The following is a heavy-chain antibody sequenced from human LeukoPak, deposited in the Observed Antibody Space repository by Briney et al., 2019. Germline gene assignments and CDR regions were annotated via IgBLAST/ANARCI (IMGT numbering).Heavy chain of an antibody. CDR3: ARERGGYCTNGVCDGRAVFDY. J-gene: IGHJ4*02. D-gene: IGHD2-8*01. CDR1: GGSISSSSYY. Sequence: SETLSLTCTVSGGSISSSSYYWGWIRQPPGKGLEWIGSIYHSGSTYYNPSLKSRVTISVDTSKNQFSLKLSSVTAADTAVYYCARERGGYCTNGVCDGRAVFDYWGQGTLVTVSS. CDR2: IYHSGST. V-gene: IGHV4-39*07.